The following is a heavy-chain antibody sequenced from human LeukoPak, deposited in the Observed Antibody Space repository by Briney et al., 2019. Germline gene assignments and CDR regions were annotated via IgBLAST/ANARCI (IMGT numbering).Heavy chain of an antibody. CDR3: VTQTPDFTVTTFPVHDH. J-gene: IGHJ4*02. D-gene: IGHD4-17*01. CDR1: GASISRNGVDYY. CDR2: LLYGGTA. V-gene: IGHV4-39*02. Sequence: SETLSLTCTVSGASISRNGVDYYWGWIRQPPGRGLEWIGSLLYGGTAYYNPSLKNRVTISLDTSENRFSLRLTSVTAADTAVYYCVTQTPDFTVTTFPVHDHWGQGTLVAVSS.